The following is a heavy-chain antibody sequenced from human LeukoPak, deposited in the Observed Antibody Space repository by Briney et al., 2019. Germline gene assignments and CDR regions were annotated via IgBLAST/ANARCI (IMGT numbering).Heavy chain of an antibody. J-gene: IGHJ4*02. Sequence: ASVKVSCKASGYTFTGYYMHWVRQAPGQGLEWMGRINPNSGDTYYALKFQGRVTMTRDTSINTAYMELSRLVFDDTAVYYCTRALGKVFDSWGQGTLVTVSS. CDR3: TRALGKVFDS. CDR2: INPNSGDT. CDR1: GYTFTGYY. V-gene: IGHV1-2*06. D-gene: IGHD3-16*01.